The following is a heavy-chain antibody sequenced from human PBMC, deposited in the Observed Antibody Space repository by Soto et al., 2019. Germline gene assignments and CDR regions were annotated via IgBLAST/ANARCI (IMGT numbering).Heavy chain of an antibody. J-gene: IGHJ3*02. CDR3: ALLRNQQQLVLRQDAFDI. CDR2: IYHSGST. V-gene: IGHV4-4*02. CDR1: GGSISSSNW. D-gene: IGHD6-13*01. Sequence: PSETLSLTCAVSGGSISSSNWWSWVRQPPGKGLEWIGEIYHSGSTNYNPSLKSRVTISVDKSKNQFSLKLSSVTAADTAVYYCALLRNQQQLVLRQDAFDIWGQGTMVTVSS.